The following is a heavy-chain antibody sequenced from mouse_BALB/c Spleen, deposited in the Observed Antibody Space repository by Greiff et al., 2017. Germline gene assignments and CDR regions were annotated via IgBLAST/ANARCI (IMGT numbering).Heavy chain of an antibody. Sequence: EVHLVESGGGLVKPGGSLKLSCAASGFTFSSYTMSWVRQTPEKRLEWVATISSGGSYTYYPDSVKGRFTISRDNAKNTLYLQMSSLKSEDTAMYYCTRDQDQAWFADWGQGTLVTVSA. CDR1: GFTFSSYT. V-gene: IGHV5-6-4*01. CDR2: ISSGGSYT. CDR3: TRDQDQAWFAD. J-gene: IGHJ3*01.